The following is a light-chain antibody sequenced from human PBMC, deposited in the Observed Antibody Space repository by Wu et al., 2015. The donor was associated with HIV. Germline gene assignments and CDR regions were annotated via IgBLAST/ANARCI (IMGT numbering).Light chain of an antibody. CDR2: GSS. V-gene: IGKV1-39*01. CDR3: QQSYISPLT. Sequence: DIQMTQSPSSLSASVGDRVTITCRASQSVSGFLNWHQQKPGKAPKVLIYGSSTLQSGVPSRFSAYGSGTDFTLTISSLQPEDFATYYCQQSYISPLTFGGGTKVEIK. J-gene: IGKJ4*01. CDR1: QSVSGF.